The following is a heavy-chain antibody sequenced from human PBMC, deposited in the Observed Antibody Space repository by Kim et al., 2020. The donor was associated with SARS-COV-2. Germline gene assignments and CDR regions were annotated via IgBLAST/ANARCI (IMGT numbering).Heavy chain of an antibody. J-gene: IGHJ4*02. V-gene: IGHV3-21*01. Sequence: GGSLRLSCAASGFIFSSYSMIWVRQAPGRGLEWVSSMSSTSTYIYYADSVKGRFTISRDNAKNSLYLQMSSLRAEDTAVYYCARGDGRLGFDYWGQGTLVTVSS. CDR1: GFIFSSYS. CDR3: ARGDGRLGFDY. CDR2: MSSTSTYI.